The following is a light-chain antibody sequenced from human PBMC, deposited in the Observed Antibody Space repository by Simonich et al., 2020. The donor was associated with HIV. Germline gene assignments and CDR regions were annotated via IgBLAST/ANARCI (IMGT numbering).Light chain of an antibody. J-gene: IGLJ3*02. CDR2: GNT. V-gene: IGLV1-40*01. CDR1: SSNIGAGYD. Sequence: QSVLTQPTSVSGAPGQRVTMSCTGSSSNIGAGYDVHWYHQLPGTAPKLLIYGNTNRPSGVPDRFSGSNSGTSASLAITGLQAEDEADYYCLSYDSSLSGWVFGGGTKVTVL. CDR3: LSYDSSLSGWV.